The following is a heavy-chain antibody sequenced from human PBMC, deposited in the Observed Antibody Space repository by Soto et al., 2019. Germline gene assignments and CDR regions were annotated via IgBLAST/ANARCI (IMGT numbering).Heavy chain of an antibody. V-gene: IGHV1-2*02. Sequence: SVKDSCNASGYTFTDYFIHWVRQAPVQGFEWMGWINPNSRGTNYAQKFQGRVTMTRDTSNNTAYMELRGLRSDDTAVYYCARVTLKAGNWFDPWGQGTLVTVSS. CDR2: INPNSRGT. CDR1: GYTFTDYF. J-gene: IGHJ5*02. CDR3: ARVTLKAGNWFDP.